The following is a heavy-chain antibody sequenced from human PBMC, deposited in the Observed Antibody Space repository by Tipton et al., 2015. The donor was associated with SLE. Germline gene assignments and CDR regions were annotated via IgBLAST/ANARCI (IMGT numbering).Heavy chain of an antibody. CDR2: ISYDGSNK. V-gene: IGHV3-30*03. J-gene: IGHJ6*02. CDR1: GFTFSSYG. Sequence: SLRLSCAASGFTFSSYGMHWVRQAPGKGLEWVAVISYDGSNKYYADSVKGRFTISRDNSKNTLYLQMNSLRAEDTAVYYCAIPPFGGEYYYGMDVWGQGTTVTVSS. D-gene: IGHD3-10*01. CDR3: AIPPFGGEYYYGMDV.